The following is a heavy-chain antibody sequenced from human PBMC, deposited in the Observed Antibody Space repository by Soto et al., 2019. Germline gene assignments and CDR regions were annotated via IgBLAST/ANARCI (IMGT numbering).Heavy chain of an antibody. V-gene: IGHV4-34*01. CDR3: ARGQEGVVATH. J-gene: IGHJ4*02. Sequence: QVQLQQWGAGLLKPSETLSLNCAVTGGSLSGYYWSWIRQPPGKGLEWIGEVKDGGHTNYSPSLRGRGTIASDASNNQGALRLNAVTAADTGVYCCARGQEGVVATHWDQGSLVTVSS. D-gene: IGHD5-12*01. CDR2: VKDGGHT. CDR1: GGSLSGYY.